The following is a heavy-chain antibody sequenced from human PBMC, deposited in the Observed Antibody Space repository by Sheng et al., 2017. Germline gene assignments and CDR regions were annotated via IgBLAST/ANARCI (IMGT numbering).Heavy chain of an antibody. V-gene: IGHV1-69*05. CDR1: GGTFSSYA. CDR3: ARETHCTGGVCPDGWFDP. J-gene: IGHJ5*02. Sequence: QVQLVQSGAEVKKPGSSVKVSCKASGGTFSSYAISWVRQAPGQGLEWMGGIIPIFGTANYAQKFQGRVTITTDESTSTAYMELSSLRSEDTAVYYCARETHCTGGVCPDGWFDPWGQGTLVTVSS. CDR2: IIPIFGTA. D-gene: IGHD2-8*02.